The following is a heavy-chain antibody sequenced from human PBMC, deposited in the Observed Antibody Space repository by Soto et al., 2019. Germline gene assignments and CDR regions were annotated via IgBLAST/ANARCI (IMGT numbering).Heavy chain of an antibody. D-gene: IGHD4-17*01. CDR2: MNPNSGDT. CDR3: ARGVKYGAYSRWFDP. V-gene: IGHV1-8*01. CDR1: GSTFTSYD. J-gene: IGHJ5*02. Sequence: QVQLVQSGAEVKKPGASVKVPCKASGSTFTSYDINWVRQATGQGLEYLGWMNPNSGDTAYVQKFQGRLTMTWDTSITTAYMELSGLRSEDTALYFCARGVKYGAYSRWFDPWGQGTLVTVSS.